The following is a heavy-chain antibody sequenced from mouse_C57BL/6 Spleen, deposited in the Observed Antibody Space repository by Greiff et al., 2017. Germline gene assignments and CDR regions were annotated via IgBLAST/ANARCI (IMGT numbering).Heavy chain of an antibody. CDR1: GYTFTSYW. CDR2: IHPNSGST. D-gene: IGHD1-1*01. CDR3: AIPPSSPWYFDV. V-gene: IGHV1-64*01. Sequence: QVQLQQPGAELVKPGASVKLSCKASGYTFTSYWMHWVKQRPGQGLEWIGMIHPNSGSTNYNEKFKSNATLTVDKSSSTAYRQLSSLTSADDAVYSCAIPPSSPWYFDVWGTGTTVTVSS. J-gene: IGHJ1*03.